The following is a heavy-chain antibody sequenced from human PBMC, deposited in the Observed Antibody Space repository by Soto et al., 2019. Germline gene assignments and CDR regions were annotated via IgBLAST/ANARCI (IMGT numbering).Heavy chain of an antibody. J-gene: IGHJ6*02. CDR3: ARALQEGSGYGMDV. V-gene: IGHV1-69*13. CDR1: GGTFSSYA. D-gene: IGHD3-10*01. CDR2: IIPIFGTA. Sequence: GASVKVSCKASGGTFSSYAISWVRQAPGQGLEWMGGIIPIFGTANYAQKFQGRVTITADESTSTAYMELSSLRSEDTAVYCCARALQEGSGYGMDVWGQGTTVTVSS.